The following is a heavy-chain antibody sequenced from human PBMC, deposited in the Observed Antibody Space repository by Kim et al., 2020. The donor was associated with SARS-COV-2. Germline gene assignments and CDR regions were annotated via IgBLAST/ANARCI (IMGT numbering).Heavy chain of an antibody. D-gene: IGHD6-13*01. J-gene: IGHJ3*02. CDR3: ARDRMYSSSWLDAFDI. CDR1: GGSISSYY. CDR2: IYYSGST. V-gene: IGHV4-59*13. Sequence: SETLSLTCTVSGGSISSYYWSWIRQPPGKGLEWIGYIYYSGSTNYNPSLKSRVTISVDTSKNQFSLKLSSVTAADTAVYYCARDRMYSSSWLDAFDIWG.